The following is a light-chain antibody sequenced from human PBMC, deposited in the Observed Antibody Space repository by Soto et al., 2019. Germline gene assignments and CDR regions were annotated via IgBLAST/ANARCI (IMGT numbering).Light chain of an antibody. Sequence: DIQMTQSPSTLSASVGDRVTITCRASQSISSWLAWYQQKPGKAPKLLIYKASSLESGVPSRFSGSGSGTEFTCTISSLQPDDSATYYCQHENSYFGQVTKLEIK. CDR1: QSISSW. V-gene: IGKV1-5*03. J-gene: IGKJ2*01. CDR3: QHENSY. CDR2: KAS.